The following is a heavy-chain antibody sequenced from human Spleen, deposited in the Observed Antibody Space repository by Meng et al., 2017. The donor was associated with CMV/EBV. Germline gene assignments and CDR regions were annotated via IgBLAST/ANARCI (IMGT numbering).Heavy chain of an antibody. D-gene: IGHD6-6*01. CDR3: ARDHIAARPFDY. V-gene: IGHV4-34*01. J-gene: IGHJ4*02. Sequence: SETLSLTCAVYGGSFSGYYWSWIRQPPGKGLEWIGEINHSGSTNYNPSLKSRVTISVDTSKNQFSLKLSSVTAADTAVYYCARDHIAARPFDYWGQGTLVTVSS. CDR2: INHSGST. CDR1: GGSFSGYY.